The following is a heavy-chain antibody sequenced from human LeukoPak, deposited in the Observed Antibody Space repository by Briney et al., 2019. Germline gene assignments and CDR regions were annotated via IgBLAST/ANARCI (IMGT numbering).Heavy chain of an antibody. CDR3: ARVVTFELDY. CDR2: MYSGGAT. CDR1: GISVSGTY. V-gene: IGHV3-53*01. D-gene: IGHD3-10*01. Sequence: PGGSLRLSCVASGISVSGTYMSWARQAPGEGMEWVSTMYSGGATHYGDSVKGRFSVSRDNVENTLYLQMDNLRVEDTAVYYCARVVTFELDYWGQGTPGLVSS. J-gene: IGHJ4*02.